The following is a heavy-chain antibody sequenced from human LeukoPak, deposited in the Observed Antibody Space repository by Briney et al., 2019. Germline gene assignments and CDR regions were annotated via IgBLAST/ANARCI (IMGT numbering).Heavy chain of an antibody. D-gene: IGHD3-22*01. Sequence: GGSLGLSCAASGFTFSSYGMNWVRQAPGKGLEWVAVIWYDGSNKYYADSVKGRFTISRDNSKNTLYLQMNSLRAEDTAVYYCAKDGYDSSGYGYFQHWGQGTLVTVSS. J-gene: IGHJ1*01. CDR2: IWYDGSNK. V-gene: IGHV3-33*06. CDR3: AKDGYDSSGYGYFQH. CDR1: GFTFSSYG.